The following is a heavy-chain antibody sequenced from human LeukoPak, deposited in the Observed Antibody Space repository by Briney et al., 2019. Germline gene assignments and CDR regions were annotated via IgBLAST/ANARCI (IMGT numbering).Heavy chain of an antibody. Sequence: GGSLRLSCAASGFTFSSYWMSWVRQAPGKGLEWVANIKQDGSEKYYVDSVKGRFTISRDNAKNSLYLQMNSLRAEDTALYYCAIGPTGAYGLRGPGVGYWGQGTLVTVSS. V-gene: IGHV3-7*03. D-gene: IGHD4-17*01. CDR2: IKQDGSEK. CDR1: GFTFSSYW. J-gene: IGHJ4*02. CDR3: AIGPTGAYGLRGPGVGY.